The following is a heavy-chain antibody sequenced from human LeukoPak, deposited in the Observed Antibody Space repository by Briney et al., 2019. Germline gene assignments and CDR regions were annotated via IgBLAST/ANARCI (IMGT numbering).Heavy chain of an antibody. J-gene: IGHJ3*02. CDR3: ARERYGSGSYYTGHAFDI. Sequence: SETLSLTCTVYGGSFSGYYWSWIRKPPGKGLEWIGYIYYSGSTNYNPSLKSRVTISVDTSKNQFSLKLSSVTAADTAVYYCARERYGSGSYYTGHAFDIWGQGTMVTVSS. D-gene: IGHD3-10*01. V-gene: IGHV4-59*01. CDR1: GGSFSGYY. CDR2: IYYSGST.